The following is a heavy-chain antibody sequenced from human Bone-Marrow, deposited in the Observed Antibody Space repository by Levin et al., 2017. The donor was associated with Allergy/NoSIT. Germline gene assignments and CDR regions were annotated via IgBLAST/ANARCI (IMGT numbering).Heavy chain of an antibody. CDR2: INLDGSVT. CDR3: TRADQYNWNERYLIGAFDI. CDR1: GFTFNSYW. Sequence: LPGGSLRLSCGGSGFTFNSYWIHWVRQAPGKGPEWVSVINLDGSVTNYADSVKGRFTISRDNAKNVVYLQMNSLSAEDTAVYYCTRADQYNWNERYLIGAFDIWGQGTMVSVSS. J-gene: IGHJ3*02. D-gene: IGHD1-1*01. V-gene: IGHV3-74*01.